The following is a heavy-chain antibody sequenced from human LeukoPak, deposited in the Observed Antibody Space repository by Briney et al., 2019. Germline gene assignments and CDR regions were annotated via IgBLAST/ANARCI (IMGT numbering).Heavy chain of an antibody. D-gene: IGHD1-26*01. CDR3: ARGGTSGSLIY. V-gene: IGHV3-33*01. J-gene: IGHJ4*02. CDR1: GFTFTSYG. CDR2: IWYDGRNK. Sequence: GGSLRLSCAASGFTFTSYGMHWVRQAPGKGLEWVAVIWYDGRNKYYVDSVKGRFTISRDNSKNTVYLQMNSLRAEDTAVYYCARGGTSGSLIYWGQGTLVTVSS.